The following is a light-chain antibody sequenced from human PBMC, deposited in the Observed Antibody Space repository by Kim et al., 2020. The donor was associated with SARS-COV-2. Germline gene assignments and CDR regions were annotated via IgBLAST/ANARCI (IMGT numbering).Light chain of an antibody. J-gene: IGKJ3*01. V-gene: IGKV3-20*01. CDR2: GAS. CDR3: QQYGSSIFT. Sequence: SPGERATLSCRASQSISDNLLAWYQQKPGQGPRLLVYGASSRAPGIPDRFSGSGSGTDFALTISRLEPEDFAVYYCQQYGSSIFTFGPGTKVDIK. CDR1: QSISDNL.